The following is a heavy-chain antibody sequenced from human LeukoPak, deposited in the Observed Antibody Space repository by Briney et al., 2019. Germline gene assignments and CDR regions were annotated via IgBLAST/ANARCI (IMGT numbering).Heavy chain of an antibody. J-gene: IGHJ4*02. CDR2: ISGSGGST. V-gene: IGHV3-23*01. CDR3: AKAIRIQLWSYFDY. CDR1: GFTFSSYA. D-gene: IGHD5-18*01. Sequence: GGSLRLSCAASGFTFSSYAMSWVRQAPGKGLEWVSAISGSGGSTYYADSVKGRFTISRDNSKNTQYLQMNSLRAEDTAVYYCAKAIRIQLWSYFDYWGQGTLVTVSS.